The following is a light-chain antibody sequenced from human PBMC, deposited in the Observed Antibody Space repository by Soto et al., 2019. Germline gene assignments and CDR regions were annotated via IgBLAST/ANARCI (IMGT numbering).Light chain of an antibody. J-gene: IGKJ5*01. Sequence: DIQMTQSPSSLSASVGARVTITCRASQSISSYLNWYQQKPGKAPKVLIYAASSLQSGVPSRVSGSGSGTDFTLTISSLKPEDFETYYCQQSYSTPLTFGQGTRLEIK. CDR2: AAS. V-gene: IGKV1-39*01. CDR1: QSISSY. CDR3: QQSYSTPLT.